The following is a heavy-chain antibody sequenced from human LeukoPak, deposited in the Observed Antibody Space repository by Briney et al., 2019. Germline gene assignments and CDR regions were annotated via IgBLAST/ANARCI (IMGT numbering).Heavy chain of an antibody. J-gene: IGHJ4*02. CDR2: IYYSGST. CDR3: ARLASHSSGWTTISSFGLFDY. V-gene: IGHV4-59*08. D-gene: IGHD6-19*01. Sequence: PSETLSLTCTVSGGSISSYYWSWIRQPPGKGLEWIGYIYYSGSTNYNPSLKSRVTISVDTSKNQFSLKLSSVTAADTAVYYCARLASHSSGWTTISSFGLFDYWGQGTLVTVSS. CDR1: GGSISSYY.